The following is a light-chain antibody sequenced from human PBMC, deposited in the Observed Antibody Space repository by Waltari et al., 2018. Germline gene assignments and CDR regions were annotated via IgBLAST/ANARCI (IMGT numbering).Light chain of an antibody. CDR2: EVS. J-gene: IGLJ1*01. V-gene: IGLV2-18*02. Sequence: QSALTQPPSVSGSPGQSVTISCTGTSSDVGSYNRVSWYQQPPGTAPKLMIYEVSNRPSGVPARFSGSKSGNTASLTISGLQAEDEADYYCSSYTSSSTPLVFGTGTKVTVL. CDR1: SSDVGSYNR. CDR3: SSYTSSSTPLV.